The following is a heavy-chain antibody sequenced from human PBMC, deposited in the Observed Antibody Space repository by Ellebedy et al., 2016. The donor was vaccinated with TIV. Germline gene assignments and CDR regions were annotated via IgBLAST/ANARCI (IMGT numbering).Heavy chain of an antibody. V-gene: IGHV4-31*03. Sequence: LRLSCTVSGDFISSGGYYWAWIRQHPGKGLEWIGHIYYSGRTYYSPSLESRVTISVDMSMNQFSLNLSSVTAADTAVYFCARDYRDYGVDAFDVWGRGTMVTVSS. CDR3: ARDYRDYGVDAFDV. CDR2: IYYSGRT. CDR1: GDFISSGGYY. J-gene: IGHJ3*01. D-gene: IGHD4-17*01.